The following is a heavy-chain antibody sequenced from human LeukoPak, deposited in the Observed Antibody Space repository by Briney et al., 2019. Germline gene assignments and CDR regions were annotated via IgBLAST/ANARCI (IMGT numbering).Heavy chain of an antibody. CDR2: ISAYNGNT. D-gene: IGHD3-22*01. CDR3: ARDETPDYYDSSGYAFDI. V-gene: IGHV1-18*01. Sequence: GASVKVSCKASGYTFTSYGISWVRQAPGQGLEWMGWISAYNGNTNYAQKLQGRVTMTTDTSTSTAYMELRSLRSEDTAIYYCARDETPDYYDSSGYAFDIWGQGTMVTVSS. J-gene: IGHJ3*02. CDR1: GYTFTSYG.